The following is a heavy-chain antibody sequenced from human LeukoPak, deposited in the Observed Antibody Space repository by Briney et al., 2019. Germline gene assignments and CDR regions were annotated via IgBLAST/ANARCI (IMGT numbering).Heavy chain of an antibody. D-gene: IGHD3-22*01. Sequence: SVKVSCKASGGTFSSYAISWVRQAPGQGLEGMGRIIPIFGTANYAQKFQGRVTITTDESTSTAYMELSSLRSEDTAVYYCARDQGERYYDSSGYFDYWGQGTLVTVSS. CDR3: ARDQGERYYDSSGYFDY. V-gene: IGHV1-69*05. CDR1: GGTFSSYA. CDR2: IIPIFGTA. J-gene: IGHJ4*02.